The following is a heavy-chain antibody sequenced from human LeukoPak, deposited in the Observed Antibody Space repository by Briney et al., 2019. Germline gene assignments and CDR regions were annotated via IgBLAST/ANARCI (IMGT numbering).Heavy chain of an antibody. CDR3: ARGLRGGPSGGGLDY. Sequence: GESLKISRKGSGSRFTTYWITWVRQMPGKGLEWMGRIDASDSYTNYSPSFQGHVTISADKSINTAYLQWSSLKASDTAMYYCARGLRGGPSGGGLDYWGQGTLVTVSS. V-gene: IGHV5-10-1*01. J-gene: IGHJ4*02. CDR2: IDASDSYT. D-gene: IGHD2-15*01. CDR1: GSRFTTYW.